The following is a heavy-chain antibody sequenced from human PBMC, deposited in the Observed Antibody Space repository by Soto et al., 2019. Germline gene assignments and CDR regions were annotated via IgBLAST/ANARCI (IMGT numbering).Heavy chain of an antibody. CDR1: GYTFTSYA. J-gene: IGHJ4*02. D-gene: IGHD2-21*02. V-gene: IGHV1-3*01. CDR2: INAGNGNT. Sequence: ASVKVSCKASGYTFTSYAMHWVRQAPGQRLEWMGWINAGNGNTKYSQKFQGRVTITRDTSASTAYMELSSLRSEDTAVYYCARVPISSSSGGWYSIPVSNYYFDYWGQGTLVTVSS. CDR3: ARVPISSSSGGWYSIPVSNYYFDY.